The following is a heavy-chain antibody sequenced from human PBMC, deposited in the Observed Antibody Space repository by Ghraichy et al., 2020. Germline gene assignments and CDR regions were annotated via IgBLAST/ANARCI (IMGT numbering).Heavy chain of an antibody. D-gene: IGHD3-9*01. CDR2: ISGSGGSI. V-gene: IGHV3-23*01. Sequence: GESLNISCVASGFTFSSYAMSWVRQAPGKGLEWVSAISGSGGSIYYADSVKGRFTISRDNSKNTLSLQMNSLRAEDTAVNYCAKETRLYDILTGYYSDAFDVWGQGTMVTVSS. CDR1: GFTFSSYA. CDR3: AKETRLYDILTGYYSDAFDV. J-gene: IGHJ3*01.